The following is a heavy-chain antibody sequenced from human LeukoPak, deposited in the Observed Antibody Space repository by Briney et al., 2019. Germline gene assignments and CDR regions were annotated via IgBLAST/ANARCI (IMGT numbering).Heavy chain of an antibody. V-gene: IGHV3-33*01. CDR3: ARELFSSGSCPDG. CDR1: GFTFSYYA. CDR2: IWSDGSNK. J-gene: IGHJ4*02. D-gene: IGHD3-10*01. Sequence: GRSLRLSCAASGFTFSYYAIHWVRQAPGKGLEWVALIWSDGSNKYYADSVKGRITISRDNSKNTVYLRMNSLRAEDTAVYYCARELFSSGSCPDGWGQGTLVSVSS.